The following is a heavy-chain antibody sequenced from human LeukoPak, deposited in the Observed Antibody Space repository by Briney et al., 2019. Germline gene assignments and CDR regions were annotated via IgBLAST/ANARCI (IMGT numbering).Heavy chain of an antibody. J-gene: IGHJ4*02. CDR1: GFPFSTYS. CDR3: ARDKGNDYGTYDN. Sequence: GGSLRLSCAASGFPFSTYSMHWVRQTPGKGLEWVSYSSSSGRAIYYADSVRGRFTMSRDNAKNSLFLQMDSLRDEDTAVYYCARDKGNDYGTYDNRGQGTLVTVSS. CDR2: SSSSGRAI. V-gene: IGHV3-48*02. D-gene: IGHD4-17*01.